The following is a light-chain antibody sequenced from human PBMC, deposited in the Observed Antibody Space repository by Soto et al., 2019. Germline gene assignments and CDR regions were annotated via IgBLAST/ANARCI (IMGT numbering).Light chain of an antibody. CDR2: AAS. Sequence: DIQITHSPSTLSGSVVDRVTITFLASQGISNYLAWFQQKPGKVPKRLIYAASSLQSGVPSRFSGSGSGTDFTLTISSLQPDDFATYYCQQYNSYFTWKFGQGTKVDIK. V-gene: IGKV1-16*01. CDR3: QQYNSYFTWK. CDR1: QGISNY. J-gene: IGKJ1*01.